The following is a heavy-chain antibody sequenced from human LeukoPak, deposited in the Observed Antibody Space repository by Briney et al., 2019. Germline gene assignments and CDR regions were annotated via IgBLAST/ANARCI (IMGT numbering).Heavy chain of an antibody. V-gene: IGHV3-9*03. D-gene: IGHD5-24*01. J-gene: IGHJ3*02. CDR1: GFTFDDYA. Sequence: GRSLRLSCAASGFTFDDYAMHWVRQAPGKGLEWVSGISWNSGSIGYADSVKGRFTISRDNAKNSLYLQMNSLRAEDMALYYCAKGSRDGYTRSAFDIWGQGTMVTVS. CDR3: AKGSRDGYTRSAFDI. CDR2: ISWNSGSI.